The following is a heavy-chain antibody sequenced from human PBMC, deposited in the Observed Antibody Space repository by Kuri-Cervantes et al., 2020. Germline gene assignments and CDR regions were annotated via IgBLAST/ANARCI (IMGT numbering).Heavy chain of an antibody. V-gene: IGHV4-61*02. Sequence: SETLSLTCTVSGGSISSGSYYWSWIRQPAGKGLEWIGRIYTSGSTNYNPSLKSRVTISVDTSKNQFSLKLSSVTAADTAVYYCARAGKYYDFWSGYCFDYWGQGTLVTVSS. CDR3: ARAGKYYDFWSGYCFDY. CDR2: IYTSGST. CDR1: GGSISSGSYY. J-gene: IGHJ4*02. D-gene: IGHD3-3*01.